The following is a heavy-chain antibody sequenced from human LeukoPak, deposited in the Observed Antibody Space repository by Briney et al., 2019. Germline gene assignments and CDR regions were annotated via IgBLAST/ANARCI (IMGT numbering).Heavy chain of an antibody. V-gene: IGHV4-34*01. CDR3: ARVNHSPIDY. D-gene: IGHD1-14*01. CDR2: INHSGST. Sequence: PSETLSLTCTVSGGSISSYYWSWIRQPPGKGLEWIGEINHSGSTNYNPSLKSRVTISVDTSKNQFSLKLSSVTAADTAVYYCARVNHSPIDYWGQGTLVTVSS. CDR1: GGSISSYY. J-gene: IGHJ4*02.